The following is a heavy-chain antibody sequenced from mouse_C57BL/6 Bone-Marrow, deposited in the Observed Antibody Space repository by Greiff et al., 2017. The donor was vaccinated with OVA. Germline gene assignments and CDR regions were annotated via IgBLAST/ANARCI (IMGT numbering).Heavy chain of an antibody. CDR3: ARERNWYFDV. J-gene: IGHJ1*03. V-gene: IGHV5-16*01. Sequence: EVQRVESEGGLVQPGSSMKLSCTASGFTFSDYYMAWVRQVPEKGLEWVANINYDGSSTYYLDSLKSRFIISRDNAKNILYLQMSSLKSEDTATYYCARERNWYFDVWGTGTTVTVSS. CDR2: INYDGSST. CDR1: GFTFSDYY.